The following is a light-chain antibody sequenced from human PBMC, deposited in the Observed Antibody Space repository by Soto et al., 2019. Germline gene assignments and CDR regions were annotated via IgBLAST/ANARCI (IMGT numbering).Light chain of an antibody. J-gene: IGLJ1*01. Sequence: NFMLAQPHSVSESPGKTVNISCTRSSGTFASYYVQWFQQRPGSAPTTVIYEDTQRPSGVPDRFSGSIDRSSNTASLIISGLKTEDEADYYCQSYASSDLYVFGTGTKVTVL. V-gene: IGLV6-57*03. CDR3: QSYASSDLYV. CDR2: EDT. CDR1: SGTFASYY.